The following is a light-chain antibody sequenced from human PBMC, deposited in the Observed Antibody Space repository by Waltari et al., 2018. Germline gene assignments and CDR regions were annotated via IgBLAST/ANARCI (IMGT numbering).Light chain of an antibody. V-gene: IGKV3-20*01. J-gene: IGKJ2*01. CDR2: GAS. CDR3: HQYGNSPYT. CDR1: QIVGSGY. Sequence: EIVLTQSPETLSLSLGERATPSCRASQIVGSGYLAWYKQIPGQSPRLLIYGASIRATGVTNRLTGSVSATDFTLTINSLEPDDFAMYYCHQYGNSPYTFGQGTNLQIK.